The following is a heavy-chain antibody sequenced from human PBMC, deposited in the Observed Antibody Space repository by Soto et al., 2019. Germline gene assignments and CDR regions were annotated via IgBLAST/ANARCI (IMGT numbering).Heavy chain of an antibody. CDR2: INSDGSST. CDR1: GFTFSSYW. J-gene: IGHJ3*02. Sequence: GGSLRLSCAASGFTFSSYWMHWVRQAPGKGLVWVSRINSDGSSTSYADSVKGRFTISRDNAKNTLYLQMNSLRAEDTAVYYCAKDIAARPVAFDIWGQGTMVTVSS. D-gene: IGHD6-6*01. V-gene: IGHV3-74*01. CDR3: AKDIAARPVAFDI.